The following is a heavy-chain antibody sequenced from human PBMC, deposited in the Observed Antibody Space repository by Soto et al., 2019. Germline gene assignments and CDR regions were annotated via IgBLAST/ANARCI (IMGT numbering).Heavy chain of an antibody. D-gene: IGHD2-15*01. CDR1: GASFYNFA. CDR2: LTPVFRTA. Sequence: QVDLVQSGAEVKKPGSSVTVSCKASGASFYNFALYWVRQAPGQGLEWVGGLTPVFRTANYSQKFQGRVTSTADESTTTAYMELSNLRSDDTAVVYCAGVDCGGGTCYSGGVAYWGQGTLVTVSS. V-gene: IGHV1-69*01. J-gene: IGHJ4*02. CDR3: AGVDCGGGTCYSGGVAY.